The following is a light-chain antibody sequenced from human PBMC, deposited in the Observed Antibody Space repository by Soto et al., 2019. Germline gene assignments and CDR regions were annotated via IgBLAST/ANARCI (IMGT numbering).Light chain of an antibody. CDR1: RGDVGGYGL. V-gene: IGLV2-14*01. Sequence: QAARTQPASVSGSPGQSITISCTGSRGDVGGYGLVSWYQQYPGKGPTLIIYEVTNRPSGVSDRFSGYTSGDTASLIISGLQAEDEADYYCSSYRRDSTQLFGTGTKVTVL. CDR3: SSYRRDSTQL. CDR2: EVT. J-gene: IGLJ1*01.